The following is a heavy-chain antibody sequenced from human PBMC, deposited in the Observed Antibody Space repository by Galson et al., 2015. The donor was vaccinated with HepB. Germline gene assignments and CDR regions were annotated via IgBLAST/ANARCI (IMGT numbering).Heavy chain of an antibody. D-gene: IGHD2-21*01. Sequence: SLRLSCATSGFTFSRYGMHWVRQAPGKGLEWVSYISSSGSTIYYADSVKGRFTISRDNAKNSLYLQMNSLRAEDTAVYYCARGPPDGGDRFGSFPNYWGQGTLVTVSS. CDR1: GFTFSRYG. J-gene: IGHJ4*02. V-gene: IGHV3-48*04. CDR3: ARGPPDGGDRFGSFPNY. CDR2: ISSSGSTI.